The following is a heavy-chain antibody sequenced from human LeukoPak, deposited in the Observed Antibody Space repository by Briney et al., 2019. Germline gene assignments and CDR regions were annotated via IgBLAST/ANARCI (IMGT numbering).Heavy chain of an antibody. V-gene: IGHV4-59*08. Sequence: SETLSLTCTVSGGSISGYYWSWIRQPPGKGLEWMGYIYYSGSTNYNPSLKSRVTISVDTSKNQFSLKLSSVTAADTAVYYCARGTFHFDYWGQGTLVTVSS. CDR3: ARGTFHFDY. CDR2: IYYSGST. CDR1: GGSISGYY. D-gene: IGHD2/OR15-2a*01. J-gene: IGHJ4*02.